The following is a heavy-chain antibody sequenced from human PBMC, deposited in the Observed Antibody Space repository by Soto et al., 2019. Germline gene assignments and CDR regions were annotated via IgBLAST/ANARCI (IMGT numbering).Heavy chain of an antibody. CDR2: ISATGGGT. D-gene: IGHD3-16*01. CDR1: GFKFSNYA. V-gene: IGHV3-23*02. J-gene: IGHJ4*02. Sequence: GSLRLSCAASGFKFSNYAMSWVRQAPGKGLEWVSLISATGGGTYYGDSVKGRFTISRDNSHNTLYLQVHSLTAEDTAVYYCAKDRRAGGNSAFYFDFWGQGAQVTVSS. CDR3: AKDRRAGGNSAFYFDF.